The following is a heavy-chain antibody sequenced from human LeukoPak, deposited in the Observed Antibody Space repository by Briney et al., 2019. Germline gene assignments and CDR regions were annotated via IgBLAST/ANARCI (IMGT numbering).Heavy chain of an antibody. CDR3: ARYRRGYHDAFDM. J-gene: IGHJ3*02. Sequence: PGGSLRLSCAASGFTFSSYEMNWVRQAPGKGLEWVSYISSSSSSIYYADSVKGRFTISRDNAKNALYLQMNSLRAEDTALYYCARYRRGYHDAFDMWGQGTMVTVSS. CDR2: ISSSSSSI. V-gene: IGHV3-48*03. D-gene: IGHD3-22*01. CDR1: GFTFSSYE.